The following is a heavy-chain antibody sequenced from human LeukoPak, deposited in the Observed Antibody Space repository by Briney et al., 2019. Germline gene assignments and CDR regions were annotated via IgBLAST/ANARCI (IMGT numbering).Heavy chain of an antibody. Sequence: ASVKVSCKASGYTFTGYYMHWVRQAPGQGLEWMGWINPNSGGTNYAQKFQGRVTMTRDTSISTAYMELSRLRSDDTAVYYCARGNYYDSSGYYYWGQGTLVTVSS. CDR2: INPNSGGT. D-gene: IGHD3-22*01. J-gene: IGHJ4*02. V-gene: IGHV1-2*02. CDR3: ARGNYYDSSGYYY. CDR1: GYTFTGYY.